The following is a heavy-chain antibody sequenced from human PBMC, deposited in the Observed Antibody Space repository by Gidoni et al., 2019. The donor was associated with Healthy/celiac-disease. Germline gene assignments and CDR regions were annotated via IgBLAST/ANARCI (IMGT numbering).Heavy chain of an antibody. CDR3: ARQLGKGAFDI. J-gene: IGHJ3*02. CDR2: RSYDGRNK. CDR1: AFTVSSYA. D-gene: IGHD7-27*01. V-gene: IGHV3-30*04. Sequence: QVQLVESGGGVVQPGRSLRLPCPAPAFTVSSYAMHWFRQAPGKGLEWVAVRSYDGRNKYYADSVKGRFTISRDNSKNTLYLQMNSLRAEDTAVYYCARQLGKGAFDIWGQGTMVTVSS.